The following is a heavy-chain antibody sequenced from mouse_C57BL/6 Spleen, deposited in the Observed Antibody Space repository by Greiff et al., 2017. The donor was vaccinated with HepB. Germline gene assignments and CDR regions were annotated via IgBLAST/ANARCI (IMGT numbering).Heavy chain of an antibody. CDR1: GYSFTDYN. CDR2: INPNYGTT. D-gene: IGHD2-4*01. Sequence: EVQLVESGPELVKPGASVKISCKASGYSFTDYNMNWVKQSNGKSLEWIGVINPNYGTTSYNQKFKGKATLTVDQSSSTAYMQLNSLTSEDPAVYYCARAGDYDVGRYAMDYWGQGTSVTVSS. J-gene: IGHJ4*01. V-gene: IGHV1-39*01. CDR3: ARAGDYDVGRYAMDY.